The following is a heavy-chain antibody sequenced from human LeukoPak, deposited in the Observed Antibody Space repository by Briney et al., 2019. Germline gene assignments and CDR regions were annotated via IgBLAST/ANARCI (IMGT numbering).Heavy chain of an antibody. V-gene: IGHV3-23*01. CDR2: ISANGANA. CDR3: AKYHNPDSTGPFH. J-gene: IGHJ4*02. CDR1: EFTLGSYA. D-gene: IGHD3-22*01. Sequence: GGSLRLSCAASEFTLGSYAMSWVRQAPGKGLEWVSGISANGANAHYAESVRGRFIISRDNSKNTLYLQMNSLRAGDTAPYFCAKYHNPDSTGPFHWGQGTLVTVSS.